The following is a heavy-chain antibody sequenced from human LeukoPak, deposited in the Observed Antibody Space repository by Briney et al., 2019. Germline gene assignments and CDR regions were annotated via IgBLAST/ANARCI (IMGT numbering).Heavy chain of an antibody. CDR2: INPSGGST. D-gene: IGHD6-19*01. CDR3: AREYSSGWYFGY. V-gene: IGHV1-46*01. CDR1: GYTFTSYY. J-gene: IGHJ4*02. Sequence: ASVKVSCKASGYTFTSYYMHWVRQAPGQGLEWMGIINPSGGSTSYAQKFQGRVTMTRDTSTSTVYMELSSLGSEDTAVYYCAREYSSGWYFGYWGQGTLVTVSS.